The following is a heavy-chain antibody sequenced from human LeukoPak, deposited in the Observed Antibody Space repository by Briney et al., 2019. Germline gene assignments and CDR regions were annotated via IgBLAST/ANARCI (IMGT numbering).Heavy chain of an antibody. CDR1: GYTFTSYY. V-gene: IGHV1-46*01. CDR3: ARGVVLRFLEWLLLQPSSLLDY. D-gene: IGHD3-3*01. Sequence: ASVKVSCKASGYTFTSYYMHWVRQAPGQGLEWMGIINPSGGSTSYAQKFQGRVTMTRDMSTSTVYMELSSLRSEDTAVYYCARGVVLRFLEWLLLQPSSLLDYWGQGTLVTVSS. CDR2: INPSGGST. J-gene: IGHJ4*02.